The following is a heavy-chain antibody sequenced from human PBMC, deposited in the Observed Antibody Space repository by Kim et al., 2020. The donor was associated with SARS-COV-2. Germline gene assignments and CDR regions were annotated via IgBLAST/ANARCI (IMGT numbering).Heavy chain of an antibody. V-gene: IGHV3-48*02. Sequence: GGSLRLSCAASGFTFRSYAMNWVRQAPGKGLEWVSHISTTSSTTYYADSVKGRFTISRDNAKNSLFLQVNSLRDEDTAVYYCARGSGAPYYWGQGTLVT. J-gene: IGHJ4*02. CDR2: ISTTSSTT. D-gene: IGHD3-10*01. CDR3: ARGSGAPYY. CDR1: GFTFRSYA.